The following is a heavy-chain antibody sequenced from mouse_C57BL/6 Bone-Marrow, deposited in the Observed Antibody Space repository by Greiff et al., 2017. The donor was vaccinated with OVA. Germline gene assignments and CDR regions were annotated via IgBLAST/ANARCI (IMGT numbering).Heavy chain of an antibody. V-gene: IGHV5-2*01. CDR1: EYEFPSHD. CDR2: INSDGGST. Sequence: DVKLVESGGGLVQPGESLKLSCESNEYEFPSHDMSWVRKTPEKRLELVAAINSDGGSTYYPDTMERRFIISRDNTKKTLYLQMSSLRSEDTALYYCARHGYYGSSYDWYFDVWGTGTTVTVSS. CDR3: ARHGYYGSSYDWYFDV. D-gene: IGHD1-1*01. J-gene: IGHJ1*03.